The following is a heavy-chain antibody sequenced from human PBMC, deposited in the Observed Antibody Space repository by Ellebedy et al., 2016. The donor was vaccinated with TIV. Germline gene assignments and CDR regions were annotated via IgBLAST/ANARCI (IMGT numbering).Heavy chain of an antibody. Sequence: AASVKVSCKASGGTFSSYAISWVRQAPGQGLDWMGWVSAYSGNTNYAENVQGRVTMTTDTSTDTAYMELRSLRSDDTAVYYCARYSGSGTYYRNGMDVWGQGTTVTVPS. CDR2: VSAYSGNT. V-gene: IGHV1-18*01. CDR3: ARYSGSGTYYRNGMDV. D-gene: IGHD3-10*01. J-gene: IGHJ6*02. CDR1: GGTFSSYA.